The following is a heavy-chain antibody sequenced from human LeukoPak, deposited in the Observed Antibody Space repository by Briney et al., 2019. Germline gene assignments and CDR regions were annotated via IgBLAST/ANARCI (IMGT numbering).Heavy chain of an antibody. CDR2: INHSGST. D-gene: IGHD4-17*01. Sequence: SETLSLTCAVYGGSFSGYYWSWIRQPPGKGLEWIGEINHSGSTNYNPSRKSRATISVDTSKNQFSLKLSSVTAADTAVYYCARLSYGDYAGYWGQGTLVTVSS. CDR3: ARLSYGDYAGY. CDR1: GGSFSGYY. V-gene: IGHV4-34*01. J-gene: IGHJ4*02.